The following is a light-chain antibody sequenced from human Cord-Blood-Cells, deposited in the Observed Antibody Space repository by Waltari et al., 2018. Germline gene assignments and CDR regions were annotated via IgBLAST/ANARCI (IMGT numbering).Light chain of an antibody. V-gene: IGLV2-14*01. J-gene: IGLJ2*01. CDR2: EVS. CDR3: SSYTSSSTLV. CDR1: SSDGGGYNY. Sequence: QSALTQPASVSGSPAPSLTIPCPGTSSDGGGYNYVSWYQQHPGKAPKLMIYEVSNRPSGVSNRFSGSKSGNPASLTISGLQAEYEADYYCSSYTSSSTLVFGGGTKLTVL.